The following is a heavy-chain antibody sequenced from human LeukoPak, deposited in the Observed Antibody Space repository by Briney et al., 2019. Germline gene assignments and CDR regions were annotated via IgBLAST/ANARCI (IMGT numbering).Heavy chain of an antibody. J-gene: IGHJ4*02. Sequence: ASVRVSCTAAGSMFTSYGIIWVRRAPGLGLEGMGWISAYNGNTNYAQKLQGRVTMTTDTSTSTAYMELRSLRSDDTAVYYCARLGSGSYFGGFDYWGQGTLVTVSS. D-gene: IGHD1-26*01. CDR1: GSMFTSYG. CDR2: ISAYNGNT. V-gene: IGHV1-18*01. CDR3: ARLGSGSYFGGFDY.